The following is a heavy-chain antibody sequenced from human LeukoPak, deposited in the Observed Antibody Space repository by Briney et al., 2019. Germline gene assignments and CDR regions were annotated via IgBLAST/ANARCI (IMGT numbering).Heavy chain of an antibody. Sequence: GASVKVSCKASGGTFSSYAISWVRQAPGQGLEWMGGIIPIFGTANYAQKFQGRVTITADKSTSTAYMELSSLRSEDTAVYYCARDGSGDGYNEYWGQGTLVTVSS. J-gene: IGHJ4*02. CDR3: ARDGSGDGYNEY. CDR2: IIPIFGTA. D-gene: IGHD5-24*01. V-gene: IGHV1-69*06. CDR1: GGTFSSYA.